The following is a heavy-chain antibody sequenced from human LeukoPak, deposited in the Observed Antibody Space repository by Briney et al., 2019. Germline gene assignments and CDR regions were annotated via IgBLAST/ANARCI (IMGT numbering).Heavy chain of an antibody. Sequence: PGGSLRLSCAAAGCTFKNYAMSWVRQAPGKGLEWISGISGSAGSTYYADSVKGRFTISRDNSKNTLFLQMNSLRAEDTAVYYCARDHGHSTSSRDFQHWGQGTLVTVSS. CDR1: GCTFKNYA. CDR2: ISGSAGST. D-gene: IGHD6-6*01. V-gene: IGHV3-23*01. J-gene: IGHJ1*01. CDR3: ARDHGHSTSSRDFQH.